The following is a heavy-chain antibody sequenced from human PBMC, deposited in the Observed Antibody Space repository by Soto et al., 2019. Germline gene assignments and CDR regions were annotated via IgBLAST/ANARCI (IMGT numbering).Heavy chain of an antibody. CDR3: GRDLYGDYALDS. CDR1: GFTFSRHS. CDR2: ISSSGSTI. V-gene: IGHV3-48*02. J-gene: IGHJ4*02. Sequence: EVQLVESGGGLVQPGGSLRLSCAAYGFTFSRHSINWVRQPPGKGLEWVSYISSSGSTIFYADSVKGRFTISRDNAKNSLYLQMDSLRDEDTAVYYCGRDLYGDYALDSWGQGTLVTVSS. D-gene: IGHD4-17*01.